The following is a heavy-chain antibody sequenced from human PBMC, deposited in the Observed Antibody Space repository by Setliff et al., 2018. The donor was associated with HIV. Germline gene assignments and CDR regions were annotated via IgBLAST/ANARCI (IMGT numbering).Heavy chain of an antibody. Sequence: GGSLRLSCAASGFTFSNAWMSWVRQAPGKGLEGVGRIRSKTDGGTTDYAAPVKGRFSISRDDSKNTLDLQMNSLKIEDTAVYYCAKDHATSSWFTALLDYWGQGAMVTVSS. CDR3: AKDHATSSWFTALLDY. V-gene: IGHV3-15*01. J-gene: IGHJ4*02. D-gene: IGHD6-13*01. CDR1: GFTFSNAW. CDR2: IRSKTDGGTT.